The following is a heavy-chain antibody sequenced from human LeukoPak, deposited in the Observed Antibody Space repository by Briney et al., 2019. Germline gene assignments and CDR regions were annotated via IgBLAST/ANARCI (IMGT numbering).Heavy chain of an antibody. CDR3: AKAPVTTCSGAYCYPFDY. CDR2: ISSSSSYI. Sequence: GGSLRLSCAASGFTFSSYSMNWVRQAPGKGLEGVSSISSSSSYIYYADSVKGRFTISRDSSKNTLYLQMNRLRAEDAAVYYCAKAPVTTCSGAYCYPFDYWGQGTLVTVSS. J-gene: IGHJ4*02. V-gene: IGHV3-21*04. D-gene: IGHD2-21*01. CDR1: GFTFSSYS.